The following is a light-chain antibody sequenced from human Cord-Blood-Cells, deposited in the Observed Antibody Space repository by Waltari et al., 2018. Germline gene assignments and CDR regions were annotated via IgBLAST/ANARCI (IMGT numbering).Light chain of an antibody. CDR1: QSVSSSY. V-gene: IGKV3-20*01. CDR2: GAS. Sequence: ELVLTQSPGTLSLSPGERANLSCRASQSVSSSYLAWYQQKPGQAPRLLIYGASSKATGIPDRFSGSGSGTDFTLTISRLEPEDFAVYYCQQYGSSPPFTFGPGTKVDIK. J-gene: IGKJ3*01. CDR3: QQYGSSPPFT.